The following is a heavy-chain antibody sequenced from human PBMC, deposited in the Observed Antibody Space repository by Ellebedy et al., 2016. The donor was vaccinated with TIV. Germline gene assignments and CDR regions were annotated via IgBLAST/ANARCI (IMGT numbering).Heavy chain of an antibody. V-gene: IGHV2-5*01. CDR2: IYWNDEK. D-gene: IGHD3-22*01. Sequence: SGPTLVKPTQPLTLACTFSGFSFNNSGEGVAWIRQPPGKALEWLALIYWNDEKRYSPSLRSRLTITKDTSTNQVVLKMNKMDHVDTTRYFCAHTASYDSSVYYLYFDPWGQGTLASVSS. J-gene: IGHJ5*02. CDR1: GFSFNNSGEG. CDR3: AHTASYDSSVYYLYFDP.